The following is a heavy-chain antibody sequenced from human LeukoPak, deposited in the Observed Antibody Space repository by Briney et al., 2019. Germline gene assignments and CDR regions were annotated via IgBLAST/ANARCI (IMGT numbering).Heavy chain of an antibody. CDR2: IYSGGST. Sequence: GGSLRLSCAASGLTVSSNYMSWVRQAPGKGLEWVSVIYSGGSTYYADSVKGRFTISRDNSKNTLYLQMNSLRAEDTAVYYCARLGAVTGFDYWGQGTLVTVSS. CDR3: ARLGAVTGFDY. J-gene: IGHJ4*02. V-gene: IGHV3-66*01. D-gene: IGHD3-16*01. CDR1: GLTVSSNY.